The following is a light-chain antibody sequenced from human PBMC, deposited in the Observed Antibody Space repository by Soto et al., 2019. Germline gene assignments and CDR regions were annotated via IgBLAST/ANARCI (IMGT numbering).Light chain of an antibody. CDR2: GAS. CDR3: QHYNSYSEA. CDR1: QSVSSN. V-gene: IGKV3-15*01. Sequence: EIVMTQSPATLSVSPVERSTVSCRASQSVSSNLAWYQQKPGQAPRLLTYGASTRATGIPSRFSGSGSGTEFTLTISSLQPDDFATYYCQHYNSYSEAFGQGTKVDIK. J-gene: IGKJ1*01.